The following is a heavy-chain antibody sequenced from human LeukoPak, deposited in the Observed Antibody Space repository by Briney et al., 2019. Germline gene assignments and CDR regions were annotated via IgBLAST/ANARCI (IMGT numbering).Heavy chain of an antibody. D-gene: IGHD3-16*01. V-gene: IGHV3-7*01. CDR1: GFTFSSYW. J-gene: IGHJ4*02. CDR3: ARGVGTYYDYVWGSLGTYYFDY. CDR2: IKQDGSEK. Sequence: GGSLRLSCAASGFTFSSYWMSWVRPAPGKGLEWVANIKQDGSEKYYVDSVKGRFTTSRDNAKNSLYLQMNSLRAEDTAVYYCARGVGTYYDYVWGSLGTYYFDYWGQGTLVTVSS.